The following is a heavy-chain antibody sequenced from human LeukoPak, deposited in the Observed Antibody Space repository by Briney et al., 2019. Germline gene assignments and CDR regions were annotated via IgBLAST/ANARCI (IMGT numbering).Heavy chain of an antibody. J-gene: IGHJ5*02. CDR3: ARDLIAVRPGWFDP. CDR2: ISAYNGNT. CDR1: GYTFSTYG. D-gene: IGHD6-6*01. Sequence: GASVKVPCKASGYTFSTYGISWVRQAPGRGLEWMGWISAYNGNTNYAQKLQGRVTMTTDTSTSTAYMELRSLRSDDTAIYYCARDLIAVRPGWFDPWGQGTLVTVSS. V-gene: IGHV1-18*01.